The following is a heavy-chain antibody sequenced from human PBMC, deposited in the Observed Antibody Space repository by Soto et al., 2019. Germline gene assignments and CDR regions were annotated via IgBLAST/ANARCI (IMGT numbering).Heavy chain of an antibody. D-gene: IGHD4-17*01. CDR3: ARGGGITVPTNWYFDL. CDR2: ISGSAGDT. CDR1: EFTFSNYA. J-gene: IGHJ2*01. Sequence: EVQLLESGGGLVQPGGSLRLSCAASEFTFSNYAMTWVRQAPGKGLEWVSAISGSAGDTYYAAPVEGRFTIARDNSKNTLYLQINSLRAEDTAVYYCARGGGITVPTNWYFDLWGRGTLVTVSS. V-gene: IGHV3-23*01.